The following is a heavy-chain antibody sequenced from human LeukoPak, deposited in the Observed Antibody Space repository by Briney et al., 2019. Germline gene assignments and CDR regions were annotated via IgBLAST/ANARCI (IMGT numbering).Heavy chain of an antibody. CDR3: ARAGISGVVIMFAY. D-gene: IGHD3-3*01. CDR1: GYNFNSYG. Sequence: ASVKVSCKAVGYNFNSYGISWVRQAPGQGLERMGWISGYNGDTKYAQKFQDRFTMSTDSSTSTAYMELRSLRSDDTGVYYCARAGISGVVIMFAYWGPGTLVTVSA. J-gene: IGHJ4*02. V-gene: IGHV1-18*01. CDR2: ISGYNGDT.